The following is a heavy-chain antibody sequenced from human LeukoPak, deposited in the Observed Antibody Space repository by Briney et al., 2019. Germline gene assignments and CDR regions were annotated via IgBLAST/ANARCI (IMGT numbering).Heavy chain of an antibody. CDR3: ARDGVENSSWYPLDS. CDR2: IDDSGNT. D-gene: IGHD6-13*01. J-gene: IGHJ4*02. CDR1: GGSIRSHY. Sequence: PSETLSLTCTVSGGSIRSHYWNWLRQPPGKGPEWIGYIDDSGNTDSNPSLKSRVTISVDTSINQFSLKLTSLIAADTAVYYCARDGVENSSWYPLDSWGPGTLVTVSS. V-gene: IGHV4-59*11.